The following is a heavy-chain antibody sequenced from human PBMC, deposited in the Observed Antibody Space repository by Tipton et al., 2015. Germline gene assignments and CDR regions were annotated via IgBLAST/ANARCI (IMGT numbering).Heavy chain of an antibody. CDR2: ISNSGSTI. CDR1: GFTFSDYY. CDR3: AARRRGYFLDY. Sequence: SLRLSCTASGFTFSDYYMSWIRQAPGKGLEWVSYISNSGSTIYYAHSVKSRFTISRDNAKNSPYLQMNSLRAEDTAVYYCAARRRGYFLDYWGQGTLVTVSS. D-gene: IGHD3-22*01. J-gene: IGHJ4*02. V-gene: IGHV3-11*01.